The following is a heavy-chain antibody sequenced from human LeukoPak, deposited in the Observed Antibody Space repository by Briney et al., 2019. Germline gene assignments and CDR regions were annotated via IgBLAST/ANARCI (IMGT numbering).Heavy chain of an antibody. CDR2: IYSRGST. J-gene: IGHJ6*03. CDR1: GGSISSSNYY. CDR3: ARAAYYGSGSYYKPGYMDV. D-gene: IGHD3-10*01. Sequence: SETLSLTCIVSGGSISSSNYYWGWTRQSPGKGLVWIGRIYSRGSTYYNPSLKSRVTISVDTSKNQFSLKLSSVTAADTAVYYCARAAYYGSGSYYKPGYMDVWGKGTTVTISS. V-gene: IGHV4-39*07.